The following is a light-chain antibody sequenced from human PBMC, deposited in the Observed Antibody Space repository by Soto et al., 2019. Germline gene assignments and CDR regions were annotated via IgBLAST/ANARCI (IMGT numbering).Light chain of an antibody. J-gene: IGKJ3*01. CDR1: QSISSY. CDR2: DAS. V-gene: IGKV3-11*01. CDR3: HQRSTWPFT. Sequence: EIVLTQSPATLSLSPGERATLSCRASQSISSYLAWYQQKPDQAPRLLIYDASNRATGIPARCSGSGSGTDFTLTSSILEPEDVAVYYCHQRSTWPFTFGPGTKVDIK.